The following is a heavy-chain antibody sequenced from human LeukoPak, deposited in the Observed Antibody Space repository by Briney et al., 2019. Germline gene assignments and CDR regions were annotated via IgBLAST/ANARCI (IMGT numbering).Heavy chain of an antibody. J-gene: IGHJ4*02. CDR1: GGSISGGGYY. CDR2: IYTSGTT. D-gene: IGHD4-17*01. Sequence: SETLSLTCTVSGGSISGGGYYWSWIRQPAGKGLEWIGRIYTSGTTHYNPSLKSRVTMSVDTSKNQFSLKLSSVTAADTAVYYCARLSTVTASFDYWGQGTLVTVSS. V-gene: IGHV4-61*02. CDR3: ARLSTVTASFDY.